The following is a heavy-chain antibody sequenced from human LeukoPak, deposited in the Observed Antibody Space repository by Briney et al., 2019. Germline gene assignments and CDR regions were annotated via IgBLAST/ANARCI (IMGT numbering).Heavy chain of an antibody. J-gene: IGHJ4*02. Sequence: ASVKVSCKATGYTFTSYYMHWVRQAPGQGLEWMGIINPSGGSTSYAQKFQGRVTMTRDTSTSTVYMELSSLRSEDTAVYYCASGQWLDYFDYWGQGTLVTVSS. D-gene: IGHD6-19*01. V-gene: IGHV1-46*01. CDR3: ASGQWLDYFDY. CDR2: INPSGGST. CDR1: GYTFTSYY.